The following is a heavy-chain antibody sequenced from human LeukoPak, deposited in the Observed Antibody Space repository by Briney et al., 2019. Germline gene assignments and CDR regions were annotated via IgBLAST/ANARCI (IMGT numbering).Heavy chain of an antibody. V-gene: IGHV3-9*01. D-gene: IGHD3-3*01. CDR1: GFTFSSYG. CDR3: AKEGPLTVSYFGD. CDR2: ISWNSGSI. Sequence: PGGSLRLSCAASGFTFSSYGMHWVRQAPGKGLEWVSGISWNSGSIGYADSVKGRFTISRDNAKNSLYLQMNSLRAEDTALYYCAKEGPLTVSYFGDWGQGTLVTVSS. J-gene: IGHJ4*02.